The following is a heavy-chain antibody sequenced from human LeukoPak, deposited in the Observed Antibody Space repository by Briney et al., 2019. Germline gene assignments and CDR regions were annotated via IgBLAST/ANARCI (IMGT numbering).Heavy chain of an antibody. V-gene: IGHV3-74*01. Sequence: GGSLRLSCVASGFSFCDYYMHWVRQAPGKGPVWVSHMSREGSITDHADSVKGRFTISRDNAKGTLYLQMNSLRAEDTAVYYCGRGGVVASIDIWGQGTMVTVSS. CDR2: MSREGSIT. J-gene: IGHJ3*02. CDR1: GFSFCDYY. D-gene: IGHD2-21*01. CDR3: GRGGVVASIDI.